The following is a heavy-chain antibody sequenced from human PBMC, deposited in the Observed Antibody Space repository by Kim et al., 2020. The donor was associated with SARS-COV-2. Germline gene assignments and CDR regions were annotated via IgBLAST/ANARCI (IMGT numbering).Heavy chain of an antibody. D-gene: IGHD1-26*01. Sequence: GGSLRLSCAASGFTFSSYAMSWVRQAPGKGLEWVSAISGSGGSTYYADSVKGRFTISRDNSKNTLYLQMNSLRAEDTAVYYCAKFGTGPVDYKVGATPYYYYYYGMDVWGQGTTVTVSS. V-gene: IGHV3-23*01. CDR2: ISGSGGST. CDR1: GFTFSSYA. J-gene: IGHJ6*02. CDR3: AKFGTGPVDYKVGATPYYYYYYGMDV.